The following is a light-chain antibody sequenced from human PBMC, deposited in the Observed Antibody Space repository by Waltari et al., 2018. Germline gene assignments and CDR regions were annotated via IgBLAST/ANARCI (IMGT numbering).Light chain of an antibody. CDR3: RSTDSSGTHHV. V-gene: IGLV3-25*03. Sequence: SYELTQPPSVSVSPGQTARITCSGDALPKQYAYWYQQKSGQAPVLVMDKDTERPSGIPVRFSGSSSGTTVTLTISGVQAEDEADYYCRSTDSSGTHHVFGTGTKVTVL. J-gene: IGLJ1*01. CDR1: ALPKQY. CDR2: KDT.